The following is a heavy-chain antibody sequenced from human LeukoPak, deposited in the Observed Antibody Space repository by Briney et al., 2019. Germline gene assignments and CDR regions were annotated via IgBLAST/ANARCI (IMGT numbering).Heavy chain of an antibody. J-gene: IGHJ3*02. V-gene: IGHV1-69*06. D-gene: IGHD1-26*01. Sequence: GASGKVSCKASGGTFSSYAISWVRQAPGQGLEWMGGIIPIFGTTNYAQRFQGRVTITADKSTSTAYMELSSLRSEDTAVYYCARDRSLAGAGGYAFDIWGQGTMVTVSS. CDR2: IIPIFGTT. CDR1: GGTFSSYA. CDR3: ARDRSLAGAGGYAFDI.